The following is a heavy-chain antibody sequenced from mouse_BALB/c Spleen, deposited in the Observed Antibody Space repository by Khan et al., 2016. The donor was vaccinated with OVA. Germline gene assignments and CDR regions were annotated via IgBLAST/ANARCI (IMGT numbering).Heavy chain of an antibody. J-gene: IGHJ3*01. D-gene: IGHD2-14*01. CDR2: MFTEDGST. Sequence: QVQLQQSGAELVKPGASVKLSCKASGYTFTSYDINWVRQRPEQGLEWIGWMFTEDGSTKYNENFKGKATLTTDKSSSTAYMQLSRLTSEDSGAYFCARGGYGGFAYWGQGTLVTVSA. CDR1: GYTFTSYD. V-gene: IGHV1-85*01. CDR3: ARGGYGGFAY.